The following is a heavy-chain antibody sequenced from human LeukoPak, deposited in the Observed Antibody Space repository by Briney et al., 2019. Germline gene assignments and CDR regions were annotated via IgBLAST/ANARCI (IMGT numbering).Heavy chain of an antibody. D-gene: IGHD2-21*02. Sequence: GGSLRLSCAASGFTFSSYGMHWVRQAPGKGLEWVAVIWYDGSNKYYADSVKGRFTISRDNSKNTLYLQMNSLRAEDTAVYYCARGLGTARSEFDYWGQGTLVTVSS. J-gene: IGHJ4*02. CDR1: GFTFSSYG. CDR2: IWYDGSNK. V-gene: IGHV3-33*01. CDR3: ARGLGTARSEFDY.